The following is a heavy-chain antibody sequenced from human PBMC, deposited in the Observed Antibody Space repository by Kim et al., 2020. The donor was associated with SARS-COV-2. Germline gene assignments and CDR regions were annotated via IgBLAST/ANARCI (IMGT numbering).Heavy chain of an antibody. CDR1: GGSISSSNW. Sequence: SETLSLTCAVSGGSISSSNWWSWVRQPPGKGLEWIGEIYHSGSTNYNPSLKSRVTISVDKSKNQFSLKLSSVTAADTAVYYCARVLFQGGSFVRWLSEENWFDPWGQGTLVTVSS. CDR2: IYHSGST. D-gene: IGHD3-10*02. J-gene: IGHJ5*02. V-gene: IGHV4-4*02. CDR3: ARVLFQGGSFVRWLSEENWFDP.